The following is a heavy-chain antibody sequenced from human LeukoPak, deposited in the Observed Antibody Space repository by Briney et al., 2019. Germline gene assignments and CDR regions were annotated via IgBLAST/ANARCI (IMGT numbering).Heavy chain of an antibody. D-gene: IGHD3-16*01. CDR2: TIPIVGVE. Sequence: SVKVSCKVSGGTFSQNSISWVRQAPGQGLEWMGRTIPIVGVEHYAQKFQGRVTITADMSTSTAYMDLSSLRSDDTAVYYCARVKAVGVPVAIDAYFDYGMDVWGQGTTVIVSS. V-gene: IGHV1-69*02. CDR1: GGTFSQNS. CDR3: ARVKAVGVPVAIDAYFDYGMDV. J-gene: IGHJ6*02.